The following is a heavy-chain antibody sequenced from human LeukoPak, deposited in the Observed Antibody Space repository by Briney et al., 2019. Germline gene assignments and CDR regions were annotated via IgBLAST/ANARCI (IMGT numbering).Heavy chain of an antibody. CDR1: GGSISSSNW. CDR2: IYHSGST. Sequence: SETLSLTCAVSGGSISSSNWWSWVRQPPGKGLEWIGGIYHSGSTNYNPSLKSRGTISVDTSKNQFSLKLSSVTAAHTAVYYCARARFPAGLEDSWGQGTLVTVSS. CDR3: ARARFPAGLEDS. D-gene: IGHD3-10*01. J-gene: IGHJ4*02. V-gene: IGHV4-4*02.